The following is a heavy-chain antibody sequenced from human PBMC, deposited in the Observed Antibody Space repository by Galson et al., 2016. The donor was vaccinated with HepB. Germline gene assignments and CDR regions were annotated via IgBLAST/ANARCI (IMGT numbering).Heavy chain of an antibody. V-gene: IGHV4-34*01. J-gene: IGHJ6*02. CDR1: GGSFSGYY. CDR3: ARDTRSMAASGTTYGMDV. Sequence: SETLSLTCAVYGGSFSGYYWSWIRQPPGKGLEWIGEINHSRSTNYKSSLKSRVTISVDTSKNQFSLNLTSVTAADTAVYYCARDTRSMAASGTTYGMDVWGQGTTVTVSS. CDR2: INHSRST. D-gene: IGHD6-13*01.